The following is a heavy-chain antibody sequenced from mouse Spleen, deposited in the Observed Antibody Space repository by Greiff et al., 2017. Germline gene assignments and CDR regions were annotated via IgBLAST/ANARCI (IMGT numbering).Heavy chain of an antibody. V-gene: IGHV1-22*01. J-gene: IGHJ3*01. Sequence: EVQLQESGPELVKPGASVKMSCKASGYTFTDYNMHWVKQSHGKSLEWIGYINPNNGGTSYNQKFKGKATLTVNKSSSTAYMELRSLTSEDSAVYYCARTGLTGTGFAYWGQGTLVTVSA. D-gene: IGHD4-1*01. CDR1: GYTFTDYN. CDR3: ARTGLTGTGFAY. CDR2: INPNNGGT.